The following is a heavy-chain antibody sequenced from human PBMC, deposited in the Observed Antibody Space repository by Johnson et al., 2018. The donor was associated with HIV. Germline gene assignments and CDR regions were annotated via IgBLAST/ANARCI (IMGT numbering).Heavy chain of an antibody. CDR2: IWYDGSNN. V-gene: IGHV3-33*06. D-gene: IGHD6-13*01. CDR1: GFTFSSYG. Sequence: VQLVESGGGVVQPGRSLRLSCAASGFTFSSYGMHWVRQAPGKGLEWVAVIWYDGSNNYYADAVKGRFTISRDNSKNTLYLQMNSLRAEDTAVYYCAKSSSAYAFDIWGQGTMVTVSS. J-gene: IGHJ3*02. CDR3: AKSSSAYAFDI.